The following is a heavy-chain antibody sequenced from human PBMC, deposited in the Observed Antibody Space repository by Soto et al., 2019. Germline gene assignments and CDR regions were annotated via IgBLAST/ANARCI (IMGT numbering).Heavy chain of an antibody. CDR3: ARDYYRFNSGYGFSMDV. CDR1: GFTFGGYA. V-gene: IGHV3-30-3*01. CDR2: ISYDGSNK. D-gene: IGHD5-12*01. J-gene: IGHJ6*02. Sequence: GGSLRLSCAASGFTFGGYARHWVRQAPGKGLEWVAVISYDGSNKYYADSVKGRFTISRDNSKNTLYLQMNSLRAEDTAVYYCARDYYRFNSGYGFSMDVWGQGTTVTVSS.